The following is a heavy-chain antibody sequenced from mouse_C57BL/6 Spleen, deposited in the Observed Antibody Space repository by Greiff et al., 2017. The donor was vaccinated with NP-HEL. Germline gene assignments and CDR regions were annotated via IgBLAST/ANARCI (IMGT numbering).Heavy chain of an antibody. Sequence: QVQLQQPGAELVRPGTSVKLSCKASGYTFTSYWMHWVKQRPGQGLEWIGVIDPSDSYTNYNQKFKGKATLTVDTSSSTAYMQLSSLTSEDSAVYYCARSGANWDVYAMDYWGQGTSVTVSS. CDR1: GYTFTSYW. CDR3: ARSGANWDVYAMDY. CDR2: IDPSDSYT. J-gene: IGHJ4*01. V-gene: IGHV1-59*01. D-gene: IGHD4-1*01.